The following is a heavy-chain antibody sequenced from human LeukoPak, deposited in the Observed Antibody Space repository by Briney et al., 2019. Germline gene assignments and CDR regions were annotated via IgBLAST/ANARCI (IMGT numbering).Heavy chain of an antibody. V-gene: IGHV3-23*01. J-gene: IGHJ5*02. CDR3: ARSPYSSGWYPFDP. Sequence: GGSLRLSCAASGFTFNSYAMSWVRQAPGRGLEWVSGIGGSGDSTYYADSVKGRFTISRDNSKNTLYLQMNSLRAEDTAVYYCARSPYSSGWYPFDPWGQGTLVTVSS. CDR1: GFTFNSYA. D-gene: IGHD6-19*01. CDR2: IGGSGDST.